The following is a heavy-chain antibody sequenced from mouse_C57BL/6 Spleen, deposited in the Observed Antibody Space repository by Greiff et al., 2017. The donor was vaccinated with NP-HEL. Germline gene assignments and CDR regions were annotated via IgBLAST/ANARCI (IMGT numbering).Heavy chain of an antibody. Sequence: EVQLQQSGPELVKPGASVKIPCKASGYTFTDYNMDWVKQSHGKSLEWIGDINPNNGGTIYNQKFKGKATLTVDKSSSTAYMELRSLTSEDTAVYYCARRLGKRGWFDVWGTGTTVTVSS. V-gene: IGHV1-18*01. CDR3: ARRLGKRGWFDV. CDR1: GYTFTDYN. J-gene: IGHJ1*03. CDR2: INPNNGGT. D-gene: IGHD2-1*01.